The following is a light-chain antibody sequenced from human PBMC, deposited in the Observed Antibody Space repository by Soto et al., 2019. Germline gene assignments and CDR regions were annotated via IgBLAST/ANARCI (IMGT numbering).Light chain of an antibody. V-gene: IGKV3-11*01. J-gene: IGKJ4*01. CDR1: QSVGSY. CDR3: QQRSDWNST. Sequence: EIVLTQSPATLSLSPGDRATLSCRASQSVGSYLGWYQQRPGQAPRLLIYDASNRATGIPARFSGSGSGTDFTLTISRLEPEDFAVYYCQQRSDWNSTFGGGTKVEIK. CDR2: DAS.